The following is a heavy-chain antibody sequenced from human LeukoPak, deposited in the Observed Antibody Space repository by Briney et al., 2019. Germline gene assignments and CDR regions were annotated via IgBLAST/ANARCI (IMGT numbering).Heavy chain of an antibody. V-gene: IGHV3-11*05. J-gene: IGHJ4*02. CDR2: ISSSSSYT. CDR1: GFTFSDYY. D-gene: IGHD4-23*01. CDR3: ARGGDYGGNPSYYYFDY. Sequence: PGGSLRLSCAASGFTFSDYYMSWIRQAPGKGLEWVSYISSSSSYTNYADSVKGRFTISRDNAKNSLYLQMNSLRAEDTAVYYCARGGDYGGNPSYYYFDYWGQGTLVTVSS.